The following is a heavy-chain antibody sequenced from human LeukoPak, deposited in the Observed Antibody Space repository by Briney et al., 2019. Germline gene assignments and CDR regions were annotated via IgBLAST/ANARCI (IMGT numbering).Heavy chain of an antibody. Sequence: GSLRLSCTASGFTFSSYAMSWIRQPPGKGLEWIGYIYYSGSTNYNPSLKSRVTISVDTSKNQFSLKLSSVTAADTAVYYCARENYDYVWGSYRYRRRSLDYWGQGTLVTVSS. V-gene: IGHV4-59*01. J-gene: IGHJ4*02. D-gene: IGHD3-16*02. CDR1: GFTFSSYA. CDR2: IYYSGST. CDR3: ARENYDYVWGSYRYRRRSLDY.